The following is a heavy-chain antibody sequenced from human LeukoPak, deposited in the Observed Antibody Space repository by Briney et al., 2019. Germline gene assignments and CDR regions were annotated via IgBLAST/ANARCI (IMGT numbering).Heavy chain of an antibody. CDR1: GFTFSSYA. CDR3: AKEKNRANSGYGRVEDY. D-gene: IGHD5-12*01. Sequence: GGSLRLSCAASGFTFSSYAMSWVRQAPGKGLEWVSAISGSGGSTYYADSVKGRFTISRDNSKNTLYLQMNSLRAEDTAVYYCAKEKNRANSGYGRVEDYWGQGTLVTVSS. J-gene: IGHJ4*02. V-gene: IGHV3-23*01. CDR2: ISGSGGST.